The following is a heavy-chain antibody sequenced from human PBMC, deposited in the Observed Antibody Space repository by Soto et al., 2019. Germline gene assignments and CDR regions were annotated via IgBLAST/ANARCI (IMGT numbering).Heavy chain of an antibody. V-gene: IGHV4-4*07. CDR2: IHTSGST. Sequence: QLQESGPGLVKPSETLSLTCTVSGGSISGYYWSWFRQPAGKGLEWIGRIHTSGSTRLNPSLNSRVTMSVETAKNQFSRKLNSVTAADTAVYLCARGESSTWADYFDCWGRGTLVTVSS. CDR3: ARGESSTWADYFDC. J-gene: IGHJ4*02. CDR1: GGSISGYY. D-gene: IGHD2-2*01.